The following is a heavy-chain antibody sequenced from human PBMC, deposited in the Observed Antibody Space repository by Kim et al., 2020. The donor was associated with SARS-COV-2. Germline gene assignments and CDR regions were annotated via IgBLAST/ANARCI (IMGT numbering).Heavy chain of an antibody. J-gene: IGHJ4*02. CDR1: GFTLSSYA. Sequence: GGSLRLSCAASGFTLSSYAMSWVRQAPGQGLQWVSATSGSGGSTYYADSVKGRFTLSRDNSKNTLYLQMNSLRAEDTAVYYCAKGSVGYYLDYSGQGTLVTVSS. D-gene: IGHD2-15*01. CDR2: TSGSGGST. CDR3: AKGSVGYYLDY. V-gene: IGHV3-23*01.